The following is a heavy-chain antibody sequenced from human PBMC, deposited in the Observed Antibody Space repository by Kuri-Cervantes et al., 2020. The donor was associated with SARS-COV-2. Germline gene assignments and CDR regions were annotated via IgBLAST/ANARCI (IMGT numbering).Heavy chain of an antibody. CDR3: ARTGLPGCYYYYGMDV. Sequence: GESLKISCAASGFTFSDYYMCWIRQAPGKGLEWVSSISSSGSTIFYADSVKGQFTISRENAKNSLYLQMNSLRAEDTAVYYCARTGLPGCYYYYGMDVWGQGTTVTVSS. J-gene: IGHJ6*02. V-gene: IGHV3-11*01. CDR1: GFTFSDYY. CDR2: ISSSGSTI. D-gene: IGHD2-8*01.